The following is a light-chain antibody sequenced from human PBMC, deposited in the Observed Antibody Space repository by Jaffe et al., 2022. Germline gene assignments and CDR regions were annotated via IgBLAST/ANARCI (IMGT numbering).Light chain of an antibody. CDR1: SSDVGAYNH. CDR2: EVT. CDR3: SSYTSRTTWV. J-gene: IGLJ1*01. Sequence: QSALTQPASVSASPGQSIAISCTGTSSDVGAYNHVSWYQYHPGKAPKLMLYEVTNRPSGVSDRFSGSKSGNTASLTISGLQTEDEADYFCSSYTSRTTWVFGAGTKVTVL. V-gene: IGLV2-14*01.